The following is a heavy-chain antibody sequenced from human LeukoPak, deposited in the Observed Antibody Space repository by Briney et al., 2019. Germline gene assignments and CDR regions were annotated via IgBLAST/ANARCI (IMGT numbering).Heavy chain of an antibody. CDR1: GYTFTRYG. V-gene: IGHV1-2*02. CDR2: INPNSGGT. Sequence: ASVKVSCKASGYTFTRYGISWVRQAPGQGLEWMGWINPNSGGTNYAQKFQGRVTMTRDTSISTAYMELSRLRSDDTAVYYCARDRGAPVLLWFGELFSWGQGTLVTVSS. CDR3: ARDRGAPVLLWFGELFS. D-gene: IGHD3-10*01. J-gene: IGHJ4*02.